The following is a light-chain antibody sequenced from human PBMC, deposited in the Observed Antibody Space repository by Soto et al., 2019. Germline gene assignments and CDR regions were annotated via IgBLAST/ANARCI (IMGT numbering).Light chain of an antibody. J-gene: IGKJ5*01. Sequence: VVLRQSPATLSLSPGERATLSCRASRSVSSYLAWYQQKPGQAPRLLIYDASNRATGIPARFSGSGSGTDFPLTISSLEPEGFAVYYCQQRSNWPPGLPSGQGTRLEI. V-gene: IGKV3-11*01. CDR2: DAS. CDR1: RSVSSY. CDR3: QQRSNWPPGLP.